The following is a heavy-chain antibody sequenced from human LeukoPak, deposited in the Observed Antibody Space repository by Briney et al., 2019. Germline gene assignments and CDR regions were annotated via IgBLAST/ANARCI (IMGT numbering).Heavy chain of an antibody. V-gene: IGHV4-34*01. Sequence: PSETLSLTCTVSGGSISSYYWSWIRQPPGKGLEWIGEINHSGSTNYNPSLKSRVTISVDTSKNQFSLKLSSVTAADTAVYYCASSGPTVVTNYWGQGTLVTVSS. D-gene: IGHD4-23*01. CDR1: GGSISSYY. CDR2: INHSGST. J-gene: IGHJ4*02. CDR3: ASSGPTVVTNY.